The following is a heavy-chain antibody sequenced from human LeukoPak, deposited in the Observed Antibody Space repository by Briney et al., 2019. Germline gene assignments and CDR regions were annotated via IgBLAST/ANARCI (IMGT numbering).Heavy chain of an antibody. CDR3: AKDAFDVVPAAIDY. V-gene: IGHV3-30*18. Sequence: GGSLRLSCAASGFTFSSYGMHWVRQAPGKGLEWVAVISYDGSNKYYADSVKGRFTISRDNSKNTLYLQMNSLRAEDTAVYYCAKDAFDVVPAAIDYWGQGTLVTVSS. CDR2: ISYDGSNK. J-gene: IGHJ4*02. D-gene: IGHD2-2*01. CDR1: GFTFSSYG.